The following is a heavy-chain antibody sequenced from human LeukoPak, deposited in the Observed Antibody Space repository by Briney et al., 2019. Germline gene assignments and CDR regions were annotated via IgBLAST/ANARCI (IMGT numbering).Heavy chain of an antibody. J-gene: IGHJ6*03. D-gene: IGHD2-2*01. CDR2: MNPDSGNT. V-gene: IGHV1-8*01. CDR1: GYTFTSYD. Sequence: ASVKVSCKASGYTFTSYDINWVRQATGQGLEWMGWMNPDSGNTGYAQKFQGRLTLTRNTSINTAYMELSSLRSEDTAIYYCARASRHCSSNSCYLFDDFYYLDVWGKGTTVTISS. CDR3: ARASRHCSSNSCYLFDDFYYLDV.